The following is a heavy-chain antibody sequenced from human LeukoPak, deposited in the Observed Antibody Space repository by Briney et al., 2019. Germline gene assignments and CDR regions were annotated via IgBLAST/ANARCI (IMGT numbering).Heavy chain of an antibody. D-gene: IGHD3-22*01. CDR3: ARYSYRGYHYDSSGIDF. CDR2: TCPGVSDT. CDR1: EYNFTNYW. Sequence: AGESLKISCKGSEYNFTNYWIAWVRQIPGKGLEWMGITCPGVSDTRYRPSFQGQVTISADRSITTAYLQWSSLKASDTAMYYCARYSYRGYHYDSSGIDFWGQGTLVTVSS. V-gene: IGHV5-51*01. J-gene: IGHJ4*02.